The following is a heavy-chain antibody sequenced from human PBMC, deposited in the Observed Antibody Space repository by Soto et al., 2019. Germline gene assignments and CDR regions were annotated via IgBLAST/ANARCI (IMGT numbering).Heavy chain of an antibody. J-gene: IGHJ3*02. CDR2: ISSSSSTI. V-gene: IGHV3-48*01. CDR1: GFTFSSYS. Sequence: GGSLRLSCAASGFTFSSYSMNWVRQAPGKGLEWVSYISSSSSTIYYADSVKGRFTISRDNAKNSLYLQMNSLRAEDTAVYYCARGVRIWDFWSGYSGPDDAFDIWGQGTMVTVSS. D-gene: IGHD3-3*01. CDR3: ARGVRIWDFWSGYSGPDDAFDI.